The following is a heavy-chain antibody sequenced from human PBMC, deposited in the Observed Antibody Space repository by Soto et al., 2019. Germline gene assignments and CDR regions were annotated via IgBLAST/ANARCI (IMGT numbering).Heavy chain of an antibody. Sequence: PSETLSLTCTVSGGSISSNYWTWIRQPPGKGLEWIGYVYNSGSTNYNPSLKSQVTISEDTSKSQFSLKVNPMTAADTAVYYCARYRREAVAGYTLDNWGQGILVTVSS. J-gene: IGHJ4*02. D-gene: IGHD6-13*01. CDR1: GGSISSNY. V-gene: IGHV4-59*01. CDR2: VYNSGST. CDR3: ARYRREAVAGYTLDN.